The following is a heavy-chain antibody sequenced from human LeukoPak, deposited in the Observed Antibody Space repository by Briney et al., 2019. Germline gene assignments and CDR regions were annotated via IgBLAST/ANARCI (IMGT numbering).Heavy chain of an antibody. CDR2: INPNSGGT. D-gene: IGHD3-10*01. CDR3: TRLLPSRITMVRGASYYFDY. J-gene: IGHJ4*02. CDR1: GYTFTGYY. V-gene: IGHV1-2*02. Sequence: ASVKVSCKASGYTFTGYYMHWVRQAPGQGLEWMGWINPNSGGTNYAQKFQGRVTMTRDTSISTAYMELSRLRSDDTAVYYCTRLLPSRITMVRGASYYFDYWGQGTLVTVSS.